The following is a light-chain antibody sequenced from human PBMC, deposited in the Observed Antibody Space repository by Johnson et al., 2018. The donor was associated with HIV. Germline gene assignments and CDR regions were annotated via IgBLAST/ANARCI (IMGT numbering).Light chain of an antibody. Sequence: QPVLTQPPSVSAAPGQKVTISCSGSSSNIGNNYVSWYQQLPGTAPKLLIYDNNKRPSGIPDRFSGSKSGTSATLGITGLQTGDEADYYCGTWDSSLCAGVVGTGTKVTVL. V-gene: IGLV1-51*01. CDR3: GTWDSSLCAGV. CDR1: SSNIGNNY. CDR2: DNN. J-gene: IGLJ1*01.